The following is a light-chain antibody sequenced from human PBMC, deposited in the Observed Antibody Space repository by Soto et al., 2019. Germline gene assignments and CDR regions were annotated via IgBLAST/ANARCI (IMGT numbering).Light chain of an antibody. V-gene: IGKV1-39*01. Sequence: DLKIAESGSCLSVAVGGRVTITCRASQFVSNYLNWYQQKPGKAPNLLIYAASSLQSGVPSRCSGSGSGTDFTLPISSLQPEDFATYYCQQRYSAWTFGQGTKVDIK. CDR1: QFVSNY. CDR3: QQRYSAWT. J-gene: IGKJ1*01. CDR2: AAS.